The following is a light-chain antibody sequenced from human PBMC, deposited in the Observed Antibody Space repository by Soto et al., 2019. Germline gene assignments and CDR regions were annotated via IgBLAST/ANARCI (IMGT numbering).Light chain of an antibody. Sequence: DIQMTQSPSSLSASIGDRVTISCHASEDISHYVNWYQQQPGKAPKLLIYDGYELQTGVPSRFSGSGSKTDFYLTISSLRPEDFASDYCQQYDNIRVTFGPGTRVDLK. CDR1: EDISHY. CDR2: DGY. CDR3: QQYDNIRVT. V-gene: IGKV1-33*01. J-gene: IGKJ3*01.